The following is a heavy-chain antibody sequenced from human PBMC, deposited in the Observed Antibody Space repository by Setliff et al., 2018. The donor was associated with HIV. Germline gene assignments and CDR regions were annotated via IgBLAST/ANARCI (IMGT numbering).Heavy chain of an antibody. CDR1: GYSFISYW. V-gene: IGHV5-51*01. Sequence: PGESLKISCKGSGYSFISYWIGWVRQMPGKGLEWMGIIYPGDSNTKYSPSFQGRVTLSVDKSISTAYLQWSSLKASDTAMYYCATPISITSGSAFDYWGQGTLVTV. J-gene: IGHJ4*02. D-gene: IGHD2-2*01. CDR3: ATPISITSGSAFDY. CDR2: IYPGDSNT.